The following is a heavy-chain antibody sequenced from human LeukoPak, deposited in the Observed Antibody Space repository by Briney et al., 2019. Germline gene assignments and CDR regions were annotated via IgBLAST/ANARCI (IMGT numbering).Heavy chain of an antibody. J-gene: IGHJ2*01. D-gene: IGHD6-19*01. CDR1: GYTFTGYY. V-gene: IGHV1-2*02. Sequence: ASVKVSCKASGYTFTGYYMHWVRQAPGQGLEWMGWINPNSGGTNYAQKFQGRVTMTRDTSISTAYMELSRLRSDDTAVYYCARQRAGRGWYNWYFDLWGRGTLVTVSS. CDR3: ARQRAGRGWYNWYFDL. CDR2: INPNSGGT.